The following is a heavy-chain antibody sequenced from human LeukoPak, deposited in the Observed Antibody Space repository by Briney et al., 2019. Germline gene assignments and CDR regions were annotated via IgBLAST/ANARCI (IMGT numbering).Heavy chain of an antibody. V-gene: IGHV1-69*04. J-gene: IGHJ4*02. CDR3: ASRHSSSTSCYGY. CDR1: GGTFSSYA. D-gene: IGHD2-2*01. CDR2: IIPILGIA. Sequence: ASVKVSCKASGGTFSSYAISWVRQAPGQGLEWMGRIIPILGIANYAQKFQGRVTITADKSTSTAYMELSSLRSEDTAVYYCASRHSSSTSCYGYWGQGTLVTVSS.